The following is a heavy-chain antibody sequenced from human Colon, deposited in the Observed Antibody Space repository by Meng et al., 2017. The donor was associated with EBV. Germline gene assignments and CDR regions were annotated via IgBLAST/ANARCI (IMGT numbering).Heavy chain of an antibody. CDR3: ASFDHIPRRNYFDY. V-gene: IGHV4-30-4*01. J-gene: IGHJ4*02. D-gene: IGHD2-21*01. CDR2: IHHSGSA. Sequence: QVELQESGPGLGEPSQTLSLTCTVSGGSMSSGNYYWSWIRQPPGKGLEWIGYIHHSGSAYYNQSLKSRVSISVDTSKNQFSLNLNSMTAADTAVYYCASFDHIPRRNYFDYWGQGTLVTVSS. CDR1: GGSMSSGNYY.